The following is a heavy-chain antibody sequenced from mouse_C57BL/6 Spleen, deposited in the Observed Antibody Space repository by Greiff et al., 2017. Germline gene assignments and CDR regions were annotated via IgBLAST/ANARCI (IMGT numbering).Heavy chain of an antibody. CDR1: GYTFTSYD. CDR3: ARSRTAHAIPWFAY. V-gene: IGHV1-85*01. J-gene: IGHJ3*01. D-gene: IGHD3-2*02. Sequence: QVQLQQSGPELVKPGASVKLSCKASGYTFTSYDINWVKQRPGQGLEWIGWIYPRDGSTKYNEKFKGKATLTVDTSSSTAYMELHSLTSEDSAVYFCARSRTAHAIPWFAYWGQGTLVTVSA. CDR2: IYPRDGST.